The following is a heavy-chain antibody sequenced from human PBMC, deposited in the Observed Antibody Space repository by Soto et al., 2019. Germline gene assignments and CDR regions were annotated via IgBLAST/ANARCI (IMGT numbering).Heavy chain of an antibody. D-gene: IGHD3-22*01. CDR2: IIPIFDSS. CDR1: GGTFSSFD. Sequence: QVQLVQSGAEVKKPGSSVKVSCKASGGTFSSFDISWVRQAPGQGLEWMGRIIPIFDSSNYAQKFQGRVTITADESTSTAYMELSSLRSEDTAVFYCVGYYYDTSGYYYDYWGQGTLVTVSS. CDR3: VGYYYDTSGYYYDY. J-gene: IGHJ4*02. V-gene: IGHV1-69*18.